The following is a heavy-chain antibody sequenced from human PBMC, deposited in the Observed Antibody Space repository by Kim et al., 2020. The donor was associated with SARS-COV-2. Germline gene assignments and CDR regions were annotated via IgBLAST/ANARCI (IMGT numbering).Heavy chain of an antibody. CDR2: GST. D-gene: IGHD3-16*01. Sequence: GSTYYADSVKGRFTISRDNSKNTLYLQMNSLRAEDTAVYYCAKGGTCMDVWGQGTTVTVSS. J-gene: IGHJ6*02. CDR3: AKGGTCMDV. V-gene: IGHV3-23*01.